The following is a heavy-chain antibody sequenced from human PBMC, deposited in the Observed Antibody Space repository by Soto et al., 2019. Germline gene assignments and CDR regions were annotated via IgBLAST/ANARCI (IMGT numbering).Heavy chain of an antibody. CDR3: AKGPDYIHSYLEY. CDR1: GVSVSGSY. J-gene: IGHJ4*02. V-gene: IGHV3-53*01. Sequence: GGSLRLSCSASGVSVSGSYMSLVRQSPRKSLEWVSVIYGGGSTYYADSVKGRFTISSDTLNNTLFLQMNSLRVEVTSVYYCAKGPDYIHSYLEYWGQGTQVTVSS. D-gene: IGHD3-10*01. CDR2: IYGGGST.